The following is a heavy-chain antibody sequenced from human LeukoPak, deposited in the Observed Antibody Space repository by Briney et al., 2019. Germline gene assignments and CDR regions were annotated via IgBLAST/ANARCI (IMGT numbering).Heavy chain of an antibody. Sequence: SQTLSLTCTVSGGSISSDDYFWSWIRQPPGKGLEWIGYIYFSGSTYDNPSLKSRVTISVDTSKNQFSLKLSSVTAADTAVYYCARYYDILTGYFDFWGQGTLVTVSS. CDR1: GGSISSDDYF. D-gene: IGHD3-9*01. CDR3: ARYYDILTGYFDF. V-gene: IGHV4-30-4*01. J-gene: IGHJ4*02. CDR2: IYFSGST.